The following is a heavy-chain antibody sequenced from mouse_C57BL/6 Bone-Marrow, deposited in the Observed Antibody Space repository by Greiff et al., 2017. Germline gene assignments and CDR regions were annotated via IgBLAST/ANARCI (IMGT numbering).Heavy chain of an antibody. CDR2: IYPGSGST. J-gene: IGHJ2*01. D-gene: IGHD2-2*01. V-gene: IGHV1-55*01. CDR3: ASSGLLWLRLWDY. CDR1: GYTFTSYW. Sequence: QVQLQQPGAELVKPGASVKMSCKASGYTFTSYWITWVKQRPGQGLEWIGDIYPGSGSTNYNEKFKSKATLTVDTSSSTAYMQRSSLTSEDSAVYYCASSGLLWLRLWDYWGQGTTLTVSS.